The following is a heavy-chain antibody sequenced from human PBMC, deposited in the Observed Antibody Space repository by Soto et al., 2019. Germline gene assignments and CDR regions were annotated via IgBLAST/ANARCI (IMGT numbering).Heavy chain of an antibody. CDR3: XXXXXXXDSYFDY. CDR2: ISYDGNNK. V-gene: IGHV3-30*03. D-gene: IGHD2-21*02. Sequence: QVQLVESGGGVVQPGGSLRLSCAASEFTFSNYAMHWVRQPXXKXXQWLAVISYDGNNKYYADSVEGRFTISRDNSKXXXXXXXXXXXXXXXXXXXCXXXXXXXDSYFDYWGQGTLVTVSS. CDR1: EFTFSNYA. J-gene: IGHJ4*02.